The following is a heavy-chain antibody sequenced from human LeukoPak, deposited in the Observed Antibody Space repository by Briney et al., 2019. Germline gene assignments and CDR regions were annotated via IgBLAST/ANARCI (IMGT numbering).Heavy chain of an antibody. CDR2: ISAYNGNT. J-gene: IGHJ4*02. D-gene: IGHD3-9*01. CDR3: ARDQANSRYFDRFPSFDY. CDR1: GYTFTSYG. Sequence: ASVKVSCKASGYTFTSYGISWVRQAPGQGLEWMGWISAYNGNTNYAQKLQGRVTMTTDTSTSTAYMELRSLRSDDTAVYYCARDQANSRYFDRFPSFDYWGQGTLVTVSS. V-gene: IGHV1-18*01.